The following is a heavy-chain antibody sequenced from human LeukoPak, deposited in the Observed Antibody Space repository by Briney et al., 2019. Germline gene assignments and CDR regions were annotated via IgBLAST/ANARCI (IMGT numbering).Heavy chain of an antibody. V-gene: IGHV3-7*01. CDR3: VRDYCSSTSCSGRYYYYYMDV. D-gene: IGHD2-2*01. J-gene: IGHJ6*03. Sequence: PGGSLRLSCAASEFTFSSYWMSWVRQAPGKGLEWVASIKQDGSEKYYVDSVKGRVTISRDNAKNSLYLQMNSLRAEDTAVYFCVRDYCSSTSCSGRYYYYYMDVWGKGTTVTVSS. CDR1: EFTFSSYW. CDR2: IKQDGSEK.